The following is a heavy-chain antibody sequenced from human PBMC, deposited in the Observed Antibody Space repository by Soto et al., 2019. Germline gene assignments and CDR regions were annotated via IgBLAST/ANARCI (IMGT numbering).Heavy chain of an antibody. J-gene: IGHJ6*02. CDR2: INPNSGGT. CDR1: GYTFTGYY. D-gene: IGHD2-2*01. CDR3: ARIVVVPALVGDYYYYGMDV. V-gene: IGHV1-2*04. Sequence: ASVKVSCKASGYTFTGYYMHWVRQAPGQGLEWMGWINPNSGGTNYAQKFQGWVTMTRDTSISTAYMELSRLRSEDTAVYYCARIVVVPALVGDYYYYGMDVWGQGTTVTVSS.